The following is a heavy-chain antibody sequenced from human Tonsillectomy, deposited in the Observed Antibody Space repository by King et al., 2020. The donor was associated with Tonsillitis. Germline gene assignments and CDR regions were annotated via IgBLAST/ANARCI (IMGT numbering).Heavy chain of an antibody. CDR2: IYHSGST. D-gene: IGHD3-9*01. J-gene: IGHJ3*02. Sequence: QLQESGPGLVKPSETLSLTCAVSGYSISSGYYWGWIRQPPGKGLEWIGSIYHSGSTYYNPSLKSRVTISVDTSKNQFSLKLSSVTAADTAVYYCARVYYDILTGYYEGAFDIWGQGTIVTVSS. V-gene: IGHV4-38-2*01. CDR1: GYSISSGYY. CDR3: ARVYYDILTGYYEGAFDI.